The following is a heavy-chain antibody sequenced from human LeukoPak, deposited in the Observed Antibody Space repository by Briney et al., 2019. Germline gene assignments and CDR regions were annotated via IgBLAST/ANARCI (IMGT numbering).Heavy chain of an antibody. CDR2: MNPNSGNT. V-gene: IGHV1-8*01. J-gene: IGHJ4*02. CDR3: ARLSYSSSWEDY. Sequence: ASVKVSCKASGYTFTSYDINWVRQATGQGLEWMGWMNPNSGNTGYAQKFQGRVTMTRNTTISTAYMELSSLRSEDTAAYYCARLSYSSSWEDYWGQGSLVTVSS. CDR1: GYTFTSYD. D-gene: IGHD6-13*01.